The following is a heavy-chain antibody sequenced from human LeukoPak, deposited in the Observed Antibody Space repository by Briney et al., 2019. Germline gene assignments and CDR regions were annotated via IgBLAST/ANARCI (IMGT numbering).Heavy chain of an antibody. CDR2: ISSTGNNI. CDR3: ARGSCSGGSCNPGYYMDV. D-gene: IGHD2-15*01. Sequence: GGSLRLSCAASEFTFSSYEMNWVRQAPGKGLEWVSYISSTGNNIYYADSVKGRFTISRDNARNSLYLQMNSLRAEDTAVYYCARGSCSGGSCNPGYYMDVWGKGTTVTVSS. V-gene: IGHV3-48*03. J-gene: IGHJ6*03. CDR1: EFTFSSYE.